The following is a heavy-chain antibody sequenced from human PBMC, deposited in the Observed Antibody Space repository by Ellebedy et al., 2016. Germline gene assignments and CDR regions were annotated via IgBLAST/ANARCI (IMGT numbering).Heavy chain of an antibody. D-gene: IGHD2-15*01. Sequence: SETLSLTCTVSGGSISSSSYYWGWIRQPPGKGLEWIGSIYYSGSTCCNPSLKSRVTISVDTSKNQFSLKLSSVTAADTAVYYCARHGTSSAGGYCSGGSCYVLDYWGQGTLVTVSS. J-gene: IGHJ4*02. CDR3: ARHGTSSAGGYCSGGSCYVLDY. CDR2: IYYSGST. CDR1: GGSISSSSYY. V-gene: IGHV4-39*01.